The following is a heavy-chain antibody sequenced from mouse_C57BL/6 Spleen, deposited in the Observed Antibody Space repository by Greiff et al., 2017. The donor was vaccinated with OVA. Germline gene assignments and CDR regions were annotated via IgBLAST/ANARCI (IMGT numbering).Heavy chain of an antibody. J-gene: IGHJ1*03. D-gene: IGHD2-5*01. V-gene: IGHV1-26*01. CDR3: ARTNSNHLYFDV. CDR2: INPNNGGT. CDR1: GYTFTDYY. Sequence: VQLQQSGPELVKPGASVKISCKASGYTFTDYYMNWLKQSPGRSLEWIGDINPNNGGTSYNQKFKGKATLTVDKSSSPAYMELRSLTSEDSAVYNCARTNSNHLYFDVRGTGTPVTVSS.